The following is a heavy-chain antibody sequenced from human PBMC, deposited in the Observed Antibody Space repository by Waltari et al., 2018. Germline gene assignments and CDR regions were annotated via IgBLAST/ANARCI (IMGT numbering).Heavy chain of an antibody. CDR3: VRDFCDRTKCHGMDV. CDR2: ISYNERNI. D-gene: IGHD3-22*01. CDR1: GFTFSSYA. Sequence: QVQLVESGGGVVQPGRSLRLSCAAPGFTFSSYAITWVRQAPGKGLEWVAVISYNERNIYYVDSVKGRFTISRDNSKKTLYLQMNSLRPEDTAMYYCVRDFCDRTKCHGMDVWGQGTTVTVSS. V-gene: IGHV3-30*04. J-gene: IGHJ6*02.